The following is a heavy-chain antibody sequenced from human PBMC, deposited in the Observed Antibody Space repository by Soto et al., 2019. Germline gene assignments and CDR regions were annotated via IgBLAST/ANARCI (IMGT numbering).Heavy chain of an antibody. CDR2: IYYSGST. CDR1: GGSVSGGAYY. V-gene: IGHV4-61*08. Sequence: SETLSLTCTVSGGSVSGGAYYWTWIRQPPGKGLEWIGYIYYSGSTTYNPSLKSRVTISIDTSKNQFSLKLTSATAADTALYYCARYIPGYSRAFDYWGQGALVTVSS. D-gene: IGHD5-18*01. CDR3: ARYIPGYSRAFDY. J-gene: IGHJ4*02.